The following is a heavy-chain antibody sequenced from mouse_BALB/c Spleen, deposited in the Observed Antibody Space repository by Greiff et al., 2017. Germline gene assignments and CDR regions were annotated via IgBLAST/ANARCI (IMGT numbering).Heavy chain of an antibody. J-gene: IGHJ2*01. D-gene: IGHD2-1*01. Sequence: VQLQQSGTVLARPGASVKMSCKASGYTFTSYWMHWVKQRPGQGLEWIGAIYPGNSDTSYNQKFKGKAKLTAVTSTSTAYMELSSLTNEDSAVYYCTRGGYGNYHYFDYWGQGTTLTVSS. CDR3: TRGGYGNYHYFDY. CDR2: IYPGNSDT. CDR1: GYTFTSYW. V-gene: IGHV1-5*01.